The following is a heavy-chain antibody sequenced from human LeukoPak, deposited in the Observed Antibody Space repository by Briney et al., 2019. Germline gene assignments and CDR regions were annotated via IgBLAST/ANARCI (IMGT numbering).Heavy chain of an antibody. J-gene: IGHJ5*02. CDR1: GFTFSNYA. Sequence: QAGGSLRLSCAASGFTFSNYAVSWVRQAPGKGLAWVSTISGSGGSTYYTGSVKRRFTISRDNSKNTLHLQMHCLSAEDTAVYYCAILLWFGELRSWGQGTLVTVPS. V-gene: IGHV3-23*01. CDR2: ISGSGGST. D-gene: IGHD3-10*01. CDR3: AILLWFGELRS.